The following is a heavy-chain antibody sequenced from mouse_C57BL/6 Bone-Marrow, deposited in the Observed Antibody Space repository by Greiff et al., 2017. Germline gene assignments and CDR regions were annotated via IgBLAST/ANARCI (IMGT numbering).Heavy chain of an antibody. CDR1: GYTFTDYY. D-gene: IGHD2-5*01. CDR2: INPYNGGT. Sequence: VQLQQSGPVLVKPGASVKMSCKASGYTFTDYYMNWVKQSHGKSLEWIGVINPYNGGTSYNQKFKGKATLTVDKSSGTAYMELNSLTSEDSAVYYCARSHYSNYGAWFAYWGQGTLVTVSA. V-gene: IGHV1-19*01. CDR3: ARSHYSNYGAWFAY. J-gene: IGHJ3*01.